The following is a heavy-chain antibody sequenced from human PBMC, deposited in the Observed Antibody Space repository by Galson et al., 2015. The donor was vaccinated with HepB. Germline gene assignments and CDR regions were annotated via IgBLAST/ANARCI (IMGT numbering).Heavy chain of an antibody. CDR2: IIPIFGTA. V-gene: IGHV1-69*13. CDR3: ANLGYSSSWYAGSSFGY. D-gene: IGHD6-13*01. Sequence: SVKVSCKASGGTFSSYAISWVRQAPGQGLEWMGGIIPIFGTANYAQKFQGRVTITADESTSTAYMELSSLRSEDTAVYYCANLGYSSSWYAGSSFGYWGQGTLVTVSS. CDR1: GGTFSSYA. J-gene: IGHJ4*02.